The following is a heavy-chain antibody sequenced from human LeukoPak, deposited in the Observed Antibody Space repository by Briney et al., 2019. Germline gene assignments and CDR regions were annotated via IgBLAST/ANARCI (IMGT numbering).Heavy chain of an antibody. CDR2: IYYSGST. Sequence: PSETLSLTCTVSGGSISSSSYYWGWIRQPPGKGLEWIGSIYYSGSTYYNPSLKSRVTISVDTSKNQFSLKLSSVTAADTAVYYCARRTNYCSSTSCYEYYFDYWGQGTLVTVSS. CDR1: GGSISSSSYY. D-gene: IGHD2-2*01. J-gene: IGHJ4*02. V-gene: IGHV4-39*07. CDR3: ARRTNYCSSTSCYEYYFDY.